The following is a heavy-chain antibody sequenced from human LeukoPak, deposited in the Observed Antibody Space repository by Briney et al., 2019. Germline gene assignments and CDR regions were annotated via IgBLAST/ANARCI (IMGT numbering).Heavy chain of an antibody. Sequence: ASVKVSCKAFGYSFTGYHTHWVRQAPGQGLEWMGWINPNSGGSNYAQKFQGRVTMTRDTSISTAYLDLSRLRSDDTAVYYCARCQLVVAASLCDYWGQGALVTVSS. D-gene: IGHD2-15*01. CDR1: GYSFTGYH. CDR3: ARCQLVVAASLCDY. V-gene: IGHV1-2*02. CDR2: INPNSGGS. J-gene: IGHJ4*02.